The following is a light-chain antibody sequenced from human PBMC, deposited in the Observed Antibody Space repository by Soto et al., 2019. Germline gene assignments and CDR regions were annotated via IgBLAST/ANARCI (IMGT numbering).Light chain of an antibody. CDR3: QQYYNIPST. CDR2: WAS. Sequence: DIVMTQSPDSLAVSLGERATINCKSSQSVLYSSNDKSYLAWYQHKPGQPPRLLIYWASTRESGVPDRFSGSGSGTDFTLTISSLQAEDVAVYSCQQYYNIPSTFGQETKVEIK. J-gene: IGKJ1*01. V-gene: IGKV4-1*01. CDR1: QSVLYSSNDKSY.